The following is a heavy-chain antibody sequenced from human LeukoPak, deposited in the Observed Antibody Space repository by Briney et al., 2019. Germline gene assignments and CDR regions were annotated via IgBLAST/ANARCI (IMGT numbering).Heavy chain of an antibody. J-gene: IGHJ4*02. Sequence: PSETLSLTCTVSGDSMSNYNWAWIRQPAGKGLEWIGRIYSSGSTNYNPSLTSRVTISLDTSKMLFSLKLISVTAADTAVYYCAREFDSWGQGSLVTVSS. CDR1: GDSMSNYN. V-gene: IGHV4-4*07. CDR2: IYSSGST. CDR3: AREFDS.